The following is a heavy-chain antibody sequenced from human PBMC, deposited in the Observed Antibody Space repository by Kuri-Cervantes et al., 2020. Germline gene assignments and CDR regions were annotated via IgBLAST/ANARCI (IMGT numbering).Heavy chain of an antibody. CDR1: GFTFSDYY. CDR3: ARDRVVGGTD. CDR2: ISSSGSTI. J-gene: IGHJ4*02. Sequence: GESLKISCAASGFTFSDYYMSWIRQAPGKGLEWVSYISSSGSTIYYADSVKGRFTISRDNAKNSLYLQMNSLRAEDTAMYYCARDRVVGGTDWGQGTLVTVSS. D-gene: IGHD1-26*01. V-gene: IGHV3-11*01.